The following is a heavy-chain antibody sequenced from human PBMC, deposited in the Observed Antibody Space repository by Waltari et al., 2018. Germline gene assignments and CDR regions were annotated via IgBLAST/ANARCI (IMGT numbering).Heavy chain of an antibody. CDR2: IYSGGST. V-gene: IGHV3-23*03. CDR3: AKDGYSSTLYYYYYYYMDV. Sequence: EVQLLESGGGLVQPGGSLRLSCAASEFPFSTYAMSWVRPAPGKGLEWVSVIYSGGSTYYADSVKGRFTISRDNSKNTLYLQMNSLRAEDTAVYYCAKDGYSSTLYYYYYYYMDVWGKGTTVTVSS. J-gene: IGHJ6*03. CDR1: EFPFSTYA. D-gene: IGHD5-18*01.